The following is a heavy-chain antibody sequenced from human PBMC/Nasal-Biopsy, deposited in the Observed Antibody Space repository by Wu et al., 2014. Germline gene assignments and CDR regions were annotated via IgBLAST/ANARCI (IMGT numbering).Heavy chain of an antibody. V-gene: IGHV5-10-1*01. CDR3: AAARNGNYYFDY. J-gene: IGHJ4*02. CDR1: GYGFIMYW. D-gene: IGHD6-6*01. CDR2: IDPRDSYT. Sequence: GAEVKKPGESLRISCQGSGYGFIMYWITWVRQMPGKGLEWMGRIDPRDSYTTYNPSFQGQVTISVDKSIGTAYLQWRTLKASDTAMYYCAAARNGNYYFDYWGQGTLVTVSS.